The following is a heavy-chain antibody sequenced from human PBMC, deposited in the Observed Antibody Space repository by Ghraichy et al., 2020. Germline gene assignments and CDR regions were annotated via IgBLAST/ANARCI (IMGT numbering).Heavy chain of an antibody. V-gene: IGHV3-7*01. CDR1: GFTFSGYW. CDR2: IKQDGSEK. Sequence: GASLRLSCAASGFTFSGYWMSWVRQAPGKGLEWVANIKQDGSEKHYVDSVKGRFTISRDNAKNSLYLQMNSLRAEDTAVYYCAKAITSRPGGGLWYYYGMDVWGQGTTVTVSS. CDR3: AKAITSRPGGGLWYYYGMDV. J-gene: IGHJ6*02. D-gene: IGHD6-6*01.